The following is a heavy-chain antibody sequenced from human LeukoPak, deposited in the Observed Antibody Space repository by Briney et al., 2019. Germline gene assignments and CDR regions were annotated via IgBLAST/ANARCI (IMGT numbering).Heavy chain of an antibody. CDR3: AGNWNSRTLLIDH. J-gene: IGHJ4*02. Sequence: GGSLRLSCAASGITFSNYAMSWVRQAPGKGLEWVSGISGSGGYSTYYADSVKGRFTISRDNSKSTLYLQMNTLTAEDTAAYYCAGNWNSRTLLIDHWGQGTLVTVSS. V-gene: IGHV3-23*01. CDR1: GITFSNYA. D-gene: IGHD1-7*01. CDR2: ISGSGGYST.